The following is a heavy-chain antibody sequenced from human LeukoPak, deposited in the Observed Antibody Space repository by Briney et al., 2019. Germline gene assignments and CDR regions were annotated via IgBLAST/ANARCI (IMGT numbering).Heavy chain of an antibody. Sequence: AASVKVSCKASGYTFTSYDINWVRQATGQGLEWMGWMNPNSGNTGYAQKFQGRVTMTRNTSISTAYMELGSLRSEDTAVYYCARTGYCSSTSCYTFHYYYYYGMDVWGQGTTVTVSS. J-gene: IGHJ6*02. CDR3: ARTGYCSSTSCYTFHYYYYYGMDV. CDR2: MNPNSGNT. V-gene: IGHV1-8*01. D-gene: IGHD2-2*02. CDR1: GYTFTSYD.